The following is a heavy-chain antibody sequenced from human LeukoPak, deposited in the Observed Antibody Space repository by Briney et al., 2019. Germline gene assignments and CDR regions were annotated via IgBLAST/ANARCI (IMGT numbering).Heavy chain of an antibody. CDR1: GFTFSTYA. J-gene: IGHJ4*02. V-gene: IGHV3-23*01. CDR3: AKAINSGWYSSDY. CDR2: ISDSGART. D-gene: IGHD6-19*01. Sequence: GGSLGLSCAASGFTFSTYAMNWVRQAPGKGLEWVSVISDSGARTSYADSVKGRFSISRDNSRSTLYLQLNSLRAEDTAVYYCAKAINSGWYSSDYWGQGTLVTVSS.